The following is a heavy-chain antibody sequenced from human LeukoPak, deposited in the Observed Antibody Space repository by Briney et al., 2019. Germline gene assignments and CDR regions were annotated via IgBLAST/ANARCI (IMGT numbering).Heavy chain of an antibody. CDR2: INSDGSST. D-gene: IGHD6-19*01. V-gene: IGHV3-74*01. CDR3: AREPQWLVTEGLDY. Sequence: GGSLRLSCAASGFTCSSYWMHWVGRAPGKGRVWLSRINSDGSSTSYADPVKGRFTICRDNAKNTPYLQMMSLRAEDTAVYYCAREPQWLVTEGLDYWGQGTLVTVSS. CDR1: GFTCSSYW. J-gene: IGHJ4*02.